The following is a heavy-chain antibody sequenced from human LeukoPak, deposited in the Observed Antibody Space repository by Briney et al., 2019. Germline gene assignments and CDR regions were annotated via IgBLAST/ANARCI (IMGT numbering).Heavy chain of an antibody. CDR1: GYTFTSYG. D-gene: IGHD6-13*01. CDR3: ARAHHSSSWYFYDY. Sequence: ASVKVSCKASGYTFTSYGISWVRQAPGQGLEWMGWISAYNGNTNYAQKFQGRVTITADESTSTAYMELSSLRSEDTAVYYCARAHHSSSWYFYDYWGQGTLVTVSS. CDR2: ISAYNGNT. V-gene: IGHV1-18*01. J-gene: IGHJ4*02.